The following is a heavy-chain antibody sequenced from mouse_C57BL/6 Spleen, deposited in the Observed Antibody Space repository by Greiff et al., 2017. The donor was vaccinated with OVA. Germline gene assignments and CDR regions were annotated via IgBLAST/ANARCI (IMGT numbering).Heavy chain of an antibody. CDR2: INPDNGGT. D-gene: IGHD1-1*01. Sequence: EVKLQESGPELVKPGASVKIPCKASGYTFTDYNMDWVKQSHGKSLEWIGDINPDNGGTIYNQKFKGKATLTVDKSSSTAYMELRSLTSEDTAVYYCARYYGSSYDWYFDVWGTGTTVTVSS. CDR1: GYTFTDYN. CDR3: ARYYGSSYDWYFDV. V-gene: IGHV1-18*01. J-gene: IGHJ1*03.